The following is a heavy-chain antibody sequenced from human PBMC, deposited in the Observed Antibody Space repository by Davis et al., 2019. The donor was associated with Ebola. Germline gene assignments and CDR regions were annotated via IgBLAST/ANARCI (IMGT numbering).Heavy chain of an antibody. V-gene: IGHV3-74*01. J-gene: IGHJ6*02. D-gene: IGHD3-22*01. CDR1: RVTSTTNW. Sequence: GESLKISCAASRVTSTTNWIHWVRQAPGKGLVWVSRINNDGSITNYADSVKGRFTIFRDNAKNTLYLQMNSLRADDTAVYYCARGGYYTQIYYYHGMDVWGQGTTVTVSS. CDR2: INNDGSIT. CDR3: ARGGYYTQIYYYHGMDV.